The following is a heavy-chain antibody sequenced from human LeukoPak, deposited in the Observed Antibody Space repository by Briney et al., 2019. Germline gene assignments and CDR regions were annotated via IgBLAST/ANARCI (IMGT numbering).Heavy chain of an antibody. Sequence: ASVKVSCKASGGTFSSYAISWVRQAPGQGLEWMGRIIPILGIANYAQKFQGRVTITADKSTSTAYMELSSLRSEDTAVYYCARDHAYSITTREGYFDYWGQGTLVTVSS. D-gene: IGHD3-10*01. CDR3: ARDHAYSITTREGYFDY. CDR1: GGTFSSYA. CDR2: IIPILGIA. J-gene: IGHJ4*02. V-gene: IGHV1-69*04.